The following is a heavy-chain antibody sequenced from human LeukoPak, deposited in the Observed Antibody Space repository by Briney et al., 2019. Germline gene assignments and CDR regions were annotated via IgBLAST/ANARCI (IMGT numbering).Heavy chain of an antibody. CDR1: GFTFTKYA. Sequence: GGSLRLSCAASGFTFTKYAMSWVRQAPGKGLEWVSSISSSSSYIYYADSVKGRFTISRDNAKNSLYLQMNSLRAEDTAVYYCAKDLHIVVVTASAFDIWGQGTMVTVSS. CDR3: AKDLHIVVVTASAFDI. J-gene: IGHJ3*02. V-gene: IGHV3-21*04. D-gene: IGHD2-21*02. CDR2: ISSSSSYI.